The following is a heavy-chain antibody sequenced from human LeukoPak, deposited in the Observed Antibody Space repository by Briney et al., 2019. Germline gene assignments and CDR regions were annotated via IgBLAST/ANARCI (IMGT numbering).Heavy chain of an antibody. CDR1: GFTFSSYG. J-gene: IGHJ3*02. D-gene: IGHD1-26*01. Sequence: GRSLRLSCAASGFTFSSYGMHWVRQAPGKGLEWVAVISYDGSNQYYADSVKGRFTISRDNSKNTLYLQMNSLRSDDTAVYYCAREDSGRQDAFDIWGQGTMVTVSS. CDR3: AREDSGRQDAFDI. CDR2: ISYDGSNQ. V-gene: IGHV3-30*03.